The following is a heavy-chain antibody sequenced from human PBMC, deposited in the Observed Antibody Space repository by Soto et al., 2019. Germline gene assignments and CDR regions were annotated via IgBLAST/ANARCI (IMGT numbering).Heavy chain of an antibody. CDR1: GGSISSSSYY. J-gene: IGHJ4*02. Sequence: QLQLQESGPGLVKPSETLSLTCTVSGGSISSSSYYWGWIRQPPGKGLEWIGSIYYSGSTYYNPSLKSRVTISVDTSKNQFSRKLSSVTAADTAVYYCARRRGAGPCCGGDCYSSPFDYWGQGTLVTVSS. CDR3: ARRRGAGPCCGGDCYSSPFDY. CDR2: IYYSGST. V-gene: IGHV4-39*01. D-gene: IGHD2-21*01.